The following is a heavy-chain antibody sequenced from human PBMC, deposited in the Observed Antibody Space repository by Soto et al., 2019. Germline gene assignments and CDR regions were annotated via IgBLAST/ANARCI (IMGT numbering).Heavy chain of an antibody. CDR2: IYSGGST. CDR1: GFTVSSYY. V-gene: IGHV3-53*01. CDR3: ARAPPSPLSYYYYMDV. J-gene: IGHJ6*03. Sequence: GSLILSCAASGFTVSSYYMSWVRQAPGKGLEWVSVIYSGGSTYYADSVKGRFTISRDNTKNTLYLQMNSLRAEDTDVYYCARAPPSPLSYYYYMDVWGKGTTVTVSS.